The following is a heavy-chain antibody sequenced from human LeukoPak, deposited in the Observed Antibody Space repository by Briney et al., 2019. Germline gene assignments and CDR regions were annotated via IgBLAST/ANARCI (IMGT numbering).Heavy chain of an antibody. CDR3: AKSIMIFGVVRDYYMDV. CDR2: TRYDGSNK. V-gene: IGHV3-30*02. CDR1: GFTFSTYG. J-gene: IGHJ6*03. D-gene: IGHD3-3*01. Sequence: PGGSLRLSCAASGFTFSTYGMHWARQAPGKGLEGVAFTRYDGSNKYYADSVKGRFTISRDNSKNTLYLQMNSLRAEDTAVYYCAKSIMIFGVVRDYYMDVWGKGTTVTVSS.